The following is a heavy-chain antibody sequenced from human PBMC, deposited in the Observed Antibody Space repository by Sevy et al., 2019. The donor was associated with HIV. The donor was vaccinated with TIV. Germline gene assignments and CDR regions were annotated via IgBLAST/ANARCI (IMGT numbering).Heavy chain of an antibody. Sequence: SETLSLTCTVSGGSVSIYHWSWIRQPPGKGLEWIGYIYYSGSTNYNSSLKSRVTISVDTSKNQLSLKLTSVTAADTAVYYCVRVLDDSRGLDVWGQGTTVTVSS. CDR3: VRVLDDSRGLDV. CDR1: GGSVSIYH. D-gene: IGHD1-1*01. CDR2: IYYSGST. J-gene: IGHJ6*02. V-gene: IGHV4-59*02.